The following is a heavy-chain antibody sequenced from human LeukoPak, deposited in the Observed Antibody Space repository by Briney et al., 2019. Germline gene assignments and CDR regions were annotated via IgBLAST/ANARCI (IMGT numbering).Heavy chain of an antibody. V-gene: IGHV3-21*01. D-gene: IGHD2-21*02. CDR2: ISSRSTYI. CDR1: GFNFNIYE. CDR3: VRAPPYCGGDCSDWYFDL. Sequence: GGSLRLSCAASGFNFNIYEMNWVRQAPGKGLEWVSSISSRSTYIYYADSVKGRFTISRDSAKNSLYLQMNSLRAEDTAMYYCVRAPPYCGGDCSDWYFDLWGRGTLVTVSS. J-gene: IGHJ2*01.